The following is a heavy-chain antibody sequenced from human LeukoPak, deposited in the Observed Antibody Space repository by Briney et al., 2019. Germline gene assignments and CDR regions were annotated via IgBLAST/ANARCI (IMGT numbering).Heavy chain of an antibody. CDR1: GGSFSGYY. J-gene: IGHJ6*03. V-gene: IGHV4-34*01. D-gene: IGHD6-13*01. Sequence: PSETLSLTCAVYGGSFSGYYWSWIRQPPGKGLEWIGEINHSGSTNYNPSLKSRVTISVDTSKNQFSLKLSSVTAADTAVYYCARDLLRRGSWYYMDVWGKGTTVTVSS. CDR2: INHSGST. CDR3: ARDLLRRGSWYYMDV.